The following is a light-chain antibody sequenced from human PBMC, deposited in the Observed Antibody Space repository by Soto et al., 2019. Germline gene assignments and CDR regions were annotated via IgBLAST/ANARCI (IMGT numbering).Light chain of an antibody. Sequence: QPVLTQPPSASGSPGQSVTISCTGTSSDVGGYDYVSWYQQHPGKAPKLMIYEDTKRPSGVPDRFSGSKSGNTASLTVSGLQAEDEADYYCSSFAGSNTFDLVFGGGAKVTVL. J-gene: IGLJ2*01. V-gene: IGLV2-8*01. CDR3: SSFAGSNTFDLV. CDR1: SSDVGGYDY. CDR2: EDT.